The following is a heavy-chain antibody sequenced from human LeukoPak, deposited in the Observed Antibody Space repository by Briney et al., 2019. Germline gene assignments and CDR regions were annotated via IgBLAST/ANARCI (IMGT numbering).Heavy chain of an antibody. CDR2: ISGSGGST. CDR3: AKWGGYYYGSGRNY. J-gene: IGHJ4*02. Sequence: GGSLRLSCAASGFTFSSYAMTWVRQAPGKGLEWVSAISGSGGSTYYADSVKGRFTISRDNSKNTLYLQMNSLRAEDTAVYYCAKWGGYYYGSGRNYWGQGTLVTVSS. V-gene: IGHV3-23*01. CDR1: GFTFSSYA. D-gene: IGHD3-10*01.